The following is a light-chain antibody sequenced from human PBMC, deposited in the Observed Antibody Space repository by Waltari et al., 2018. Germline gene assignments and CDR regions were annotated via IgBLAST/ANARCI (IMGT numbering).Light chain of an antibody. J-gene: IGLJ3*02. CDR1: DSNIGSNS. V-gene: IGLV1-47*01. Sequence: QSVLTQPPSASGTPGQWVTISCSGSDSNIGSNSVYWYQQLPGTAPRLLLSRNDQRPSGVPARFSGSEFGTSASLAISGLRSEEEADYYCSTWDDDLSGVLFGGGTKVTVL. CDR2: RND. CDR3: STWDDDLSGVL.